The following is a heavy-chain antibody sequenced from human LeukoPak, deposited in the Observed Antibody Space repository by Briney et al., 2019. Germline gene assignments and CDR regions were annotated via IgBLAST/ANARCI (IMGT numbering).Heavy chain of an antibody. Sequence: PSETLPLTCNIPPDSVTGYFWSWIRHPAGKRPEWIGRLSASGSTKSNPSLQSRLTMSLDKSKRQFSLNLMSVTAADTAIYYCARGGCDYVGWFVPWGQGTLVIVSS. CDR1: PDSVTGYF. CDR2: LSASGST. J-gene: IGHJ5*02. D-gene: IGHD4-17*01. V-gene: IGHV4-4*07. CDR3: ARGGCDYVGWFVP.